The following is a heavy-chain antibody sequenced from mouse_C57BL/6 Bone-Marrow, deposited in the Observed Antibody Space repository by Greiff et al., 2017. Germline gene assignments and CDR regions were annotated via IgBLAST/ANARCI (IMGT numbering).Heavy chain of an antibody. CDR1: GYTFTSYW. D-gene: IGHD1-1*01. Sequence: DVKLQESGTVLARPGASVKMSCKTSGYTFTSYWMHWVKQRPGQGLEWIGAIYPGNSDTSYNQKFKGKAKLTAVTSASTAYMELSSLTNEDSAVYYCTRRDHYYGSYFDYWGQGTTLTVSS. CDR3: TRRDHYYGSYFDY. J-gene: IGHJ2*01. CDR2: IYPGNSDT. V-gene: IGHV1-5*01.